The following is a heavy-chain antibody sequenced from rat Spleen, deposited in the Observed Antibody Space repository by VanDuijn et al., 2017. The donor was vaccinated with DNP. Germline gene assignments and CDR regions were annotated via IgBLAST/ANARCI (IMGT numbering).Heavy chain of an antibody. D-gene: IGHD1-5*01. J-gene: IGHJ2*01. CDR2: VSYDGSST. CDR1: GFTFSDYY. CDR3: AKGQLADY. Sequence: EVQLVESDGGLVQPGRSLKLSCAASGFTFSDYYMAWVRQAPTKGLEWVATVSYDGSSTYYRDSVKGRFTISRDNAKSSLYLQMDSLRSEDTSTYYCAKGQLADYWGQGVMVTVSS. V-gene: IGHV5-29*01.